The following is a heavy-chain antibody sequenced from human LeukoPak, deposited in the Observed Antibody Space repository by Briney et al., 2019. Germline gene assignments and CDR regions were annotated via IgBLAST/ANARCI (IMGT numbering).Heavy chain of an antibody. V-gene: IGHV3-23*01. CDR3: ARGRFWSGYYYFDY. D-gene: IGHD3-3*01. J-gene: IGHJ4*02. Sequence: GGSLRLSCAASGFTFSSYAMSWVRQAPGKGLEWVSAISGSGGSTYYADSVKGRFTISRDNSKNTLYLQMGSPRAEDMAVYYCARGRFWSGYYYFDYWGQGTLVTVSS. CDR1: GFTFSSYA. CDR2: ISGSGGST.